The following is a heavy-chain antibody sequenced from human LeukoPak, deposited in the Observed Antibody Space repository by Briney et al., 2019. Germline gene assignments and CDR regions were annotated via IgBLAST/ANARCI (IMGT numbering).Heavy chain of an antibody. D-gene: IGHD3-16*02. V-gene: IGHV1-2*02. CDR2: INPNSGGT. J-gene: IGHJ3*02. Sequence: ASVKVCCKASGYTFTGYYMHWVRQAPGQGLEWMGWINPNSGGTNYAQKFQGRVTMTRDTSISTSYMELSRLRSDDTAVYYCARVMADYDYVWGSYRFDAFDIWGQGTMVTVSS. CDR1: GYTFTGYY. CDR3: ARVMADYDYVWGSYRFDAFDI.